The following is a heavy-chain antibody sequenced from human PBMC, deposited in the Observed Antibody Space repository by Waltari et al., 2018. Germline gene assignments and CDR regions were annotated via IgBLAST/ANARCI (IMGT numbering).Heavy chain of an antibody. CDR2: MRSEASTI. D-gene: IGHD1-26*01. CDR1: GFTFRNYE. Sequence: EVQLVESGGGLVQPGGSLRLLCAASGFTFRNYEMNWVRQAPGKGLGWRSYMRSEASTIFYADSVKGRFTISRDNAKNSVYLEMNSLRADDTAMYYCARGEGGANEYWGQGTLVTVSS. V-gene: IGHV3-48*03. CDR3: ARGEGGANEY. J-gene: IGHJ4*01.